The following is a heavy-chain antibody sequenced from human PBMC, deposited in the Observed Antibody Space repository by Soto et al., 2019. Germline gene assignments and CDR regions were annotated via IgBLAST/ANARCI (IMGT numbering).Heavy chain of an antibody. Sequence: PSQTLSLTCAISGDSVSSNSAAWNWIRQSPSRGLEWLGRTYYRSRWYNDYAVSVKSRITVNPDTSKNQFSLHLNSVTPVDTAVYCCAGTTSLQWYYMDVWDKGTTVTVSS. CDR1: GDSVSSNSAA. D-gene: IGHD1-7*01. CDR2: TYYRSRWYN. V-gene: IGHV6-1*01. CDR3: AGTTSLQWYYMDV. J-gene: IGHJ6*03.